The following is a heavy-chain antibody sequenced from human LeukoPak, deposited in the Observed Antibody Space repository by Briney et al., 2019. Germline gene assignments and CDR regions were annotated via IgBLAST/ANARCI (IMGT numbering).Heavy chain of an antibody. D-gene: IGHD3-22*01. CDR1: GYSFPDYW. CDR3: ASLGGDSGGYHDAFDI. Sequence: GESLKISCKGSGYSFPDYWIGWVRQPPGKGLEWMGIVYPGDSDTRYSPSFQGQVTISADKSISTAYLQWRSLKASDTAMYYCASLGGDSGGYHDAFDIWGQGTMVTVSS. J-gene: IGHJ3*02. CDR2: VYPGDSDT. V-gene: IGHV5-51*01.